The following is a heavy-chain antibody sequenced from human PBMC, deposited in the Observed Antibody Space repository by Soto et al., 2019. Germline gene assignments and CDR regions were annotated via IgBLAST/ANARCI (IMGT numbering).Heavy chain of an antibody. J-gene: IGHJ4*02. CDR3: ARLEGLATISYYFDF. Sequence: QLQLQESGPGLVKPSETLSLSCSVSDDSINSDKYYWRWIRQPPGKGLEWIGSVYYRGNAYHNPSLQTRVTISLDKSKSQFSLKLNSVTAADSAVYFCARLEGLATISYYFDFWGPGALVTVSS. D-gene: IGHD3-9*01. CDR2: VYYRGNA. V-gene: IGHV4-39*01. CDR1: DDSINSDKYY.